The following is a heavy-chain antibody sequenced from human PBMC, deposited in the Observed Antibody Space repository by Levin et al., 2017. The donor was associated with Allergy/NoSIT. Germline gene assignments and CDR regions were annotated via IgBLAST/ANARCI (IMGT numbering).Heavy chain of an antibody. CDR3: ARGRPGIAAAGTGPGGDYFDY. D-gene: IGHD6-13*01. CDR1: GFTVSSNY. J-gene: IGHJ4*02. Sequence: ASVKVSCAASGFTVSSNYMSWVRQAPGKGLEWVSVIYSGGSTYYADSVKGRFTISRDNSKNTLYLQMNSLRAEDTAVYYCARGRPGIAAAGTGPGGDYFDYWGQGTLVTVSS. CDR2: IYSGGST. V-gene: IGHV3-66*01.